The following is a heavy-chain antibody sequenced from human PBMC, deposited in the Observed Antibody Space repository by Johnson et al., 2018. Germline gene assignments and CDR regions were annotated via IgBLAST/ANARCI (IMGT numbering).Heavy chain of an antibody. CDR1: GFNLSSYP. CDR3: ARVSRYYFDSSGDVFDI. J-gene: IGHJ3*02. V-gene: IGHV3-48*01. D-gene: IGHD3-22*01. CDR2: ITAGSGTI. Sequence: VQLVESGGGLIQPGGSLRLSCTASGFNLSSYPMNWVRQAPGKGLEWVAYITAGSGTIYYTDAVKGRFTISRDNAKNPLYLQMNSLRAEDTAVYYCARVSRYYFDSSGDVFDIWGQGTMVTVSS.